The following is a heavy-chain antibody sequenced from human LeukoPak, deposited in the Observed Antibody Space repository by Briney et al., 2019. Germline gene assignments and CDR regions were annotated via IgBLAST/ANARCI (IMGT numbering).Heavy chain of an antibody. D-gene: IGHD3-9*01. CDR3: ARDLNLRYFDWLSS. Sequence: PGGSLRLSCAASGFTFSSYSMNWVRQAPGKGLEWVSSISSSSSYIYYADSVKGRFTISRDNAKNSLYLQMNSLRAEDTAVYYCARDLNLRYFDWLSSWGQGTLVTVSS. CDR1: GFTFSSYS. CDR2: ISSSSSYI. V-gene: IGHV3-21*01. J-gene: IGHJ5*02.